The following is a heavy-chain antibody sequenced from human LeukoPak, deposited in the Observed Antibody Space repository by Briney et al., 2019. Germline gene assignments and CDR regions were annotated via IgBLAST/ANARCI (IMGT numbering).Heavy chain of an antibody. J-gene: IGHJ6*02. CDR3: ARDRYAMGV. Sequence: PGGSLRLSCAASGLTFSDYYMSWIRQAPGRGLEWISYTSSSGITIYYADSVKGRFTMSRDNAKNSLYLQMNSLRAEDTAVYYCARDRYAMGVWGQGTTVTVSS. V-gene: IGHV3-11*01. CDR1: GLTFSDYY. CDR2: TSSSGITI.